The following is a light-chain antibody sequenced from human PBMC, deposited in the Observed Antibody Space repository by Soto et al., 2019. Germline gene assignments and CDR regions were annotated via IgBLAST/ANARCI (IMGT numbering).Light chain of an antibody. J-gene: IGKJ1*01. V-gene: IGKV1-5*03. CDR1: QTISSW. CDR3: QQYNYYSRT. Sequence: IQMTQSPSTLSGSVGDRVTITFRASQTISSWLAWYQQKPGKAPKLLIYKASTLKSGVPSRFSGSGSGTEFTLTISSLQPDDFATYYCQQYNYYSRTFGQGTKVDIK. CDR2: KAS.